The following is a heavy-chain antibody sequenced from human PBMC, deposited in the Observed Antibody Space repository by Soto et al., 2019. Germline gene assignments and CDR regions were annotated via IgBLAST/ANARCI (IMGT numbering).Heavy chain of an antibody. CDR2: IWYDGSNK. Sequence: VGSLRLSCAASGFTFSSYGMHWVRQAPGKGLEWVAVIWYDGSNKYYADSVKGRFTISRDNSKNTLYLQMNSLRAEDTAVYYCARGVSYYDSSGYYYDVDYWGQGTLVTVSS. CDR3: ARGVSYYDSSGYYYDVDY. D-gene: IGHD3-22*01. CDR1: GFTFSSYG. J-gene: IGHJ4*02. V-gene: IGHV3-33*01.